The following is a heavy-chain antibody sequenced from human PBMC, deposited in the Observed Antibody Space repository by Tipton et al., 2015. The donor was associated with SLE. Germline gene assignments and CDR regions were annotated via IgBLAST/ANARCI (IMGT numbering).Heavy chain of an antibody. CDR3: AKDANNVLPI. J-gene: IGHJ3*02. Sequence: QVQLVQSGGGVVQPGRSLRLSCTASGYTFSRHGMHWVRQGPGKGLEWVAFIRYDGSNKNYADSVKGRFTISRDNSKNTLYLQMKGLRAEDTGLYYCAKDANNVLPIWGQGTKVTISS. V-gene: IGHV3-30*02. CDR1: GYTFSRHG. CDR2: IRYDGSNK. D-gene: IGHD3-10*01.